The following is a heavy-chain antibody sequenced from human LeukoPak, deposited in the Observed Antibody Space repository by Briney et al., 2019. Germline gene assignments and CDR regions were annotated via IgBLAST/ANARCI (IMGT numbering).Heavy chain of an antibody. CDR1: GYSFTSYW. V-gene: IGHV5-51*01. CDR3: ARPIAARPERFDV. CDR2: IYPGDSDT. D-gene: IGHD6-6*01. J-gene: IGHJ3*01. Sequence: GESLKISCKGSGYSFTSYWIGWVRQMPGKGLEWMGIIYPGDSDTRYSPSFQGQVTLSADKSISTAYLQWSSLKASDTAMYYCARPIAARPERFDVWGQGTMVTVSS.